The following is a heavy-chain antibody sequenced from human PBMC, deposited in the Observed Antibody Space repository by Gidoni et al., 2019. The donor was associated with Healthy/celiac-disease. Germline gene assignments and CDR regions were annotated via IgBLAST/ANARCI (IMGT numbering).Heavy chain of an antibody. CDR2: FDPEDGET. J-gene: IGHJ3*02. CDR1: GYTLTELS. Sequence: QVQLVQSGAEVKTPGASVTVSCKVSGYTLTELSMHWVRQAPGKGLEWMGGFDPEDGETIDAQKFQGRVTMTEDTSTDTAYMELSSLRSEDTAVYYCATASGSYLGDDAFDIWGQGTMVTVSS. V-gene: IGHV1-24*01. CDR3: ATASGSYLGDDAFDI. D-gene: IGHD1-26*01.